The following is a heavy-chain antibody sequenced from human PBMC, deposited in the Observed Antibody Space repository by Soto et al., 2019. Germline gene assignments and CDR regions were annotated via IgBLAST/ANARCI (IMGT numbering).Heavy chain of an antibody. CDR2: IDPSDSYT. Sequence: PGESLKISCKGSGYSFTSYWISWVRQMPGKGLEWMGRIDPSDSYTNYSPSFQGHVTISADKSISTAYLQWSSLKASDTAMYYCATEVWGAVAAKDYWGQGTLVTVSS. J-gene: IGHJ4*02. CDR3: ATEVWGAVAAKDY. D-gene: IGHD6-19*01. V-gene: IGHV5-10-1*01. CDR1: GYSFTSYW.